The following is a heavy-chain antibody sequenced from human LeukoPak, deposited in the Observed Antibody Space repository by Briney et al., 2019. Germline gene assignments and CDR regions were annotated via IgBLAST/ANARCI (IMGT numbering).Heavy chain of an antibody. V-gene: IGHV3-33*01. Sequence: GGSLRLSCAASGFTFSSYGMHWVRQAPGKGLEWVAVIWYDGSNKYYADSVKGRFTISRDNSKNTLYLQMNSLRAEDTAVYYCARPYSSGWYGWFDPWGQGTLVTVSS. CDR1: GFTFSSYG. D-gene: IGHD6-19*01. CDR2: IWYDGSNK. J-gene: IGHJ5*02. CDR3: ARPYSSGWYGWFDP.